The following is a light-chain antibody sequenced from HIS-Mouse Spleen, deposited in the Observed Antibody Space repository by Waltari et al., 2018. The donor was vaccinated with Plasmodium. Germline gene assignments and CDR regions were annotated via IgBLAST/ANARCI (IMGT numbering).Light chain of an antibody. V-gene: IGKV3-11*01. J-gene: IGKJ4*01. CDR2: DAS. CDR3: KQRRNWFT. Sequence: EIELTQSPATLSLSPGERATLSCRASQSVSSYLAWYQQKPAKAPRPPIYDASNRATGITARFSGSRYCTDFTLSIRSLEPEAYSVYYCKQRRNWFTFGGGTKVEIK. CDR1: QSVSSY.